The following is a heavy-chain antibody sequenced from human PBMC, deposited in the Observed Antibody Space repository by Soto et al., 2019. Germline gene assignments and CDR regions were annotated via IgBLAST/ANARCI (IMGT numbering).Heavy chain of an antibody. Sequence: SETLSLTCTVSGGSISSGGYYWSWIRQHPGEGLEWIGYIYYSGSTYYNPSLKSRVTISVDTSKNQFSLKLSSVTAADTAVYYCARGYCSGGSCYSGSLDAFDIWGQGTMVTVSS. CDR1: GGSISSGGYY. J-gene: IGHJ3*02. V-gene: IGHV4-31*03. CDR3: ARGYCSGGSCYSGSLDAFDI. D-gene: IGHD2-15*01. CDR2: IYYSGST.